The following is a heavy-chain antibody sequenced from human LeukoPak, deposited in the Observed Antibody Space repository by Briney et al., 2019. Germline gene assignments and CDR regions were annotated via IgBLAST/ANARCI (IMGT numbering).Heavy chain of an antibody. CDR1: GGTFSSYA. Sequence: SVKVSCKASGGTFSSYAISWVRQAPGQGLEWMGGIIPIFGTANYAQKFQGRVTITTDESTSTAYMELSSLRSEDTAVYYCARDLGYCSSTSCPDWFDPWGQGTLVTVSS. D-gene: IGHD2-2*01. V-gene: IGHV1-69*05. CDR2: IIPIFGTA. J-gene: IGHJ5*02. CDR3: ARDLGYCSSTSCPDWFDP.